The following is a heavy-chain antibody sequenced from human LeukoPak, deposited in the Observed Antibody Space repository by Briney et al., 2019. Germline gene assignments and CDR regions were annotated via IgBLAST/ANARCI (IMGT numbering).Heavy chain of an antibody. CDR1: GFTFSDYS. Sequence: PGGSLRLSCAASGFTFSDYSMNWVRQAPGKGLEWVSYISTIVTTIYTADSVKGRFTISRDNAKNSLYLQMNSLRAEDTAVYYRARTPRTYRYYFDYWGQGILVTVSS. D-gene: IGHD1-14*01. CDR2: ISTIVTTI. J-gene: IGHJ4*02. V-gene: IGHV3-48*01. CDR3: ARTPRTYRYYFDY.